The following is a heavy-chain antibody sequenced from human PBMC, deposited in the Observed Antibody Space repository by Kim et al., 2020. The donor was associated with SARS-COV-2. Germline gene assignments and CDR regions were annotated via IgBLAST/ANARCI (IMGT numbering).Heavy chain of an antibody. Sequence: NYNPSLKSRVTISVDTSKNQFSLKLSSVTAADTAVYYCARHRMRFLGFDYWGQGTLVTVSS. J-gene: IGHJ4*02. V-gene: IGHV4-59*08. CDR3: ARHRMRFLGFDY. D-gene: IGHD3-16*01.